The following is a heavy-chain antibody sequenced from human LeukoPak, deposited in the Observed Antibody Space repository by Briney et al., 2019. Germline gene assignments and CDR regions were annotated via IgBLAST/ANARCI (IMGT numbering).Heavy chain of an antibody. CDR2: IFYTGST. CDR3: ARGPVVAAANRFDY. J-gene: IGHJ4*02. CDR1: GGSFSNYY. D-gene: IGHD2-15*01. Sequence: SETLSLTCTVSGGSFSNYYWSWIRQPPGQGLEWIGYIFYTGSTNYNPSFKSRVTISVDTSKNQFSLRLSSVTAADTAVYFCARGPVVAAANRFDYWGQGTLVTVSS. V-gene: IGHV4-59*08.